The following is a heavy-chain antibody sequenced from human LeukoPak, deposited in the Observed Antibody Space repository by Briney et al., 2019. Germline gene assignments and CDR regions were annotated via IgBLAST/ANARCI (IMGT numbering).Heavy chain of an antibody. CDR3: ATVNYGGNHFDY. CDR2: FDPEDGET. Sequence: ASVKVSCKVSGYTLTELSMHWVRQAPGKGLEWMGGFDPEDGETIYAQKFQGRVTMTEDTSTDTAYMELSSLRSEDTAVYYCATVNYGGNHFDYWGQGTLVTVSS. D-gene: IGHD4-23*01. J-gene: IGHJ4*02. V-gene: IGHV1-24*01. CDR1: GYTLTELS.